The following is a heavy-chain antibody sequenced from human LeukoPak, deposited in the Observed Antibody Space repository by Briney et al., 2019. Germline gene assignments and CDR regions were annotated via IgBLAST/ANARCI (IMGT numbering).Heavy chain of an antibody. CDR2: MNPNSGNT. CDR3: ARLGRELAHLKVLYYYYGMDV. Sequence: GASVKVSCKASGYTFTSYDINWVRQATGQGLEWMGWMNPNSGNTGYAQKFQGRVTMTRNTSISTAYMELSSLRSEDTAVYYCARLGRELAHLKVLYYYYGMDVWGQGTTVTVSS. V-gene: IGHV1-8*01. CDR1: GYTFTSYD. D-gene: IGHD1-26*01. J-gene: IGHJ6*02.